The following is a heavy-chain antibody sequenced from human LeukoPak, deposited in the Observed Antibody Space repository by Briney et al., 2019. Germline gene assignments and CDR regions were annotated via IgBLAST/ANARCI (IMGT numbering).Heavy chain of an antibody. Sequence: SETLSLTCTVSGGSISSYYWSWIRQPPGKGLEWIGYIYYSGSTNYNPSLKSRVTISVDTSKNQFSLKLSSVTAADTAVYSCARGAAATEYWGQGTLVTVSS. CDR1: GGSISSYY. CDR3: ARGAAATEY. D-gene: IGHD2-2*01. V-gene: IGHV4-59*01. CDR2: IYYSGST. J-gene: IGHJ4*02.